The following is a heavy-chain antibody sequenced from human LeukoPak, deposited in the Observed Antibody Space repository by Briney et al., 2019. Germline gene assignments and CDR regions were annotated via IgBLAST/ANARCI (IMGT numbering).Heavy chain of an antibody. J-gene: IGHJ4*02. V-gene: IGHV1-69*04. Sequence: SVKVSCKASGGTFSSYAISWVRQAPGQGLEWMGRVIPILGIANYAQKFQGRVTITADKSTSTAYMELSSLRSEDTAVYYCARAADYGGNLPDYWGQGTLVTVSS. CDR2: VIPILGIA. CDR3: ARAADYGGNLPDY. CDR1: GGTFSSYA. D-gene: IGHD4-23*01.